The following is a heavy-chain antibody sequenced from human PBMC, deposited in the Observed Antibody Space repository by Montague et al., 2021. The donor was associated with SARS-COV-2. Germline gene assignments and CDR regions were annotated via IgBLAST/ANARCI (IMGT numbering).Heavy chain of an antibody. CDR3: ARLRDGVVPSPILGVGPYYSYYYMDV. V-gene: IGHV4-34*01. CDR1: GTSFSGYY. Sequence: SETLSLTCAVHGTSFSGYYWKWIRQPPGKGLERIGEINHGGSTKYSPSLKSRLTISADTSKNQFSLKLTSVAAADTAVYYCARLRDGVVPSPILGVGPYYSYYYMDVWGRGTTVTVSS. CDR2: INHGGST. J-gene: IGHJ6*03. D-gene: IGHD3-10*01.